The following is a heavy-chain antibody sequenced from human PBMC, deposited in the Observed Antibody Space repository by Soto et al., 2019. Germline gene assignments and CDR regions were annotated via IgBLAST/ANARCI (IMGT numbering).Heavy chain of an antibody. Sequence: QVQLVESGGGVVQPGKSLRLSCEVSGFPLSDYGMHWVRQAPGKGLEWVAVLWSDGANSFYAGSVMGRFTVSRDTSKNTLFLEVESLRGHDTGVYYCARELEYYDYFGLDVWGQGPTVIVSS. J-gene: IGHJ6*02. CDR2: LWSDGANS. V-gene: IGHV3-33*01. CDR3: ARELEYYDYFGLDV. D-gene: IGHD6-6*01. CDR1: GFPLSDYG.